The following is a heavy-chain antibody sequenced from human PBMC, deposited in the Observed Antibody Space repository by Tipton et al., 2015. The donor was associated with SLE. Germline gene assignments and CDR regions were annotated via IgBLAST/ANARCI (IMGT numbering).Heavy chain of an antibody. CDR3: ARGRGPFDY. J-gene: IGHJ4*02. Sequence: TLSLTCTVSGGSISSYYWSWIRQPPGKGLEWIGYIYTSGSTKYNPSLKSRVTISVDTSKNQFSLKLSSVTAADTAVYYCARGRGPFDYWGQGTLVTVSS. CDR1: GGSISSYY. V-gene: IGHV4-4*09. CDR2: IYTSGST. D-gene: IGHD3-10*01.